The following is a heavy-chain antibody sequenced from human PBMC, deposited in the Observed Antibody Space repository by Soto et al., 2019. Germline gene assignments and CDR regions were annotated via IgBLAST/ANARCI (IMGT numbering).Heavy chain of an antibody. J-gene: IGHJ4*01. CDR1: GFPFNNAW. V-gene: IGHV3-15*01. CDR2: IKSETDGGTT. D-gene: IGHD3-16*02. Sequence: GGSLRLSCAASGFPFNNAWMSWVRQAPGGGKEWVARIKSETDGGTTDYAAPVEGRFTISRDDSSNTLDLQMNSLKTEDTAVYYCTIYDYICGNHRYMWAYRGQRSLVTVSS. CDR3: TIYDYICGNHRYMWAY.